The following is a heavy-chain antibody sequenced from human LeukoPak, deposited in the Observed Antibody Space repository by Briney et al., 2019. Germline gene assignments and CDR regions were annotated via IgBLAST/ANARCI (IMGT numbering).Heavy chain of an antibody. CDR2: INPSGGST. J-gene: IGHJ6*03. D-gene: IGHD3-10*01. CDR1: GYTFTSYY. V-gene: IGHV1-46*01. CDR3: ARDCGAAKGYYYYYMDV. Sequence: GASVKVSCEASGYTFTSYYMHWVRQAPGQGLEWMGIINPSGGSTSYAQKFQGRVTMTRDTSTSTVYMEPSSLRSEDTAVYYCARDCGAAKGYYYYYMDVWGKGTTVTVSS.